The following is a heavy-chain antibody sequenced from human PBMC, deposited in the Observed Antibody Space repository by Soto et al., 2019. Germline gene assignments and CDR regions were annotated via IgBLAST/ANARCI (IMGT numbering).Heavy chain of an antibody. J-gene: IGHJ5*02. CDR1: GGTFSSYT. Sequence: QVQLVQSGAEVKKPGSSVKVSCKASGGTFSSYTISWVRQAPGQGREWMGRIIPILGIANYAQKFQGRVTITADKSTSTAYMELSSLRSEDTAVYYCASSSSAAGSNNWFDPWGQGTLVTVSS. CDR2: IIPILGIA. CDR3: ASSSSAAGSNNWFDP. V-gene: IGHV1-69*02. D-gene: IGHD6-13*01.